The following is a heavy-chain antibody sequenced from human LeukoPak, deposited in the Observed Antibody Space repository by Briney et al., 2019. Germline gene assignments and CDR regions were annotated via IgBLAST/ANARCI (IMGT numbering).Heavy chain of an antibody. CDR1: GGSFSGYD. D-gene: IGHD4-23*01. CDR2: INHSGST. J-gene: IGHJ3*02. CDR3: ASQVVTLGPDAFDI. V-gene: IGHV4-34*01. Sequence: PSETLSLTCAVYGGSFSGYDWSWLRQPPGKGLQGLGEINHSGSTNYNPSLKSRVTISVDTSKNQFSLKLRSVTAADTAVYYCASQVVTLGPDAFDIWGQGTMVTVSS.